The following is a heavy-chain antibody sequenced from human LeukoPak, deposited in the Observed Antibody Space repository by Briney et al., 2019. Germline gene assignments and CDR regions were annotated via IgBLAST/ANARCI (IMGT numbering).Heavy chain of an antibody. Sequence: GGSLRLSCAASGFTFSSYGMSWVRQAPGKGLEWVSAISGSGGSTYYADSVKGRFTISRDNSKNTLYLQMNSLRAEDTAVYYCAKVTPSVLLWFGELFPTGYYFDYWGQGTLVTVSS. J-gene: IGHJ4*02. CDR2: ISGSGGST. CDR3: AKVTPSVLLWFGELFPTGYYFDY. CDR1: GFTFSSYG. V-gene: IGHV3-23*01. D-gene: IGHD3-10*01.